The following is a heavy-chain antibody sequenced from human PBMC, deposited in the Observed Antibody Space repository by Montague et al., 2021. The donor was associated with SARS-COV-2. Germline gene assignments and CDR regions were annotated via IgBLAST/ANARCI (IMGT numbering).Heavy chain of an antibody. CDR2: LYNSGST. V-gene: IGHV4-59*02. Sequence: SETLSLTCIVSGGSVSSYYWCWIWLHPGKGMEWIGYLYNSGSTNXXPSLKSRVTISVDTSKNQYYFRLNSVTAADTAVYYCARHTPGYRYFYYLDVWGKGTTVTVSS. J-gene: IGHJ6*03. CDR3: ARHTPGYRYFYYLDV. D-gene: IGHD1-1*01. CDR1: GGSVSSYY.